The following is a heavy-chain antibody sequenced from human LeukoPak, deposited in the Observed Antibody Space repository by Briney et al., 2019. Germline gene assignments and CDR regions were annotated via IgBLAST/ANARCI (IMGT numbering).Heavy chain of an antibody. CDR1: TFTFSTYS. CDR3: ARGAYYFDY. CDR2: ISGRSSTI. J-gene: IGHJ4*02. Sequence: GGSLRLSCAASTFTFSTYSMNWVRQAPGKGLEWISYISGRSSTIYYADSVRGRFTISRDNAKNSMYLQMNSLRAEDTAVYYCARGAYYFDYWGQGTLVTVSS. V-gene: IGHV3-48*01.